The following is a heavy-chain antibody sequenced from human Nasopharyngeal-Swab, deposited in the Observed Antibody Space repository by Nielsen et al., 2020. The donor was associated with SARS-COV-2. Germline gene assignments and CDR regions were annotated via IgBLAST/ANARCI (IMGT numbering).Heavy chain of an antibody. J-gene: IGHJ4*02. V-gene: IGHV1-2*06. CDR3: ASFVNGPDWDSRFDY. Sequence: ASVKVSCKASGYTFTGYYMHWVRQAPGQGLEWMGRINPNRGGTNYAQKFQGRVTMTRDTSISTAYMDLSRLRSDDTAVYYCASFVNGPDWDSRFDYWGQGTLVTVSS. CDR2: INPNRGGT. D-gene: IGHD3/OR15-3a*01. CDR1: GYTFTGYY.